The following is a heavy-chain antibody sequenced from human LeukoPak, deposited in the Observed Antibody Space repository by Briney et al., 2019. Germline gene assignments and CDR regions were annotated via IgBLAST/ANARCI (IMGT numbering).Heavy chain of an antibody. Sequence: PSETLSLTCSVSGASISSGSNYWGWIRQPPGKTLEWIGSIYSSGITYYNSSLQSRVIIIIDTPKNHFSRTLSSVTAADTAVCYCARLTREAARYWYFDLWGRGTLVTVSS. V-gene: IGHV4-39*07. CDR2: IYSSGIT. J-gene: IGHJ2*01. CDR1: GASISSGSNY. CDR3: ARLTREAARYWYFDL. D-gene: IGHD6-6*01.